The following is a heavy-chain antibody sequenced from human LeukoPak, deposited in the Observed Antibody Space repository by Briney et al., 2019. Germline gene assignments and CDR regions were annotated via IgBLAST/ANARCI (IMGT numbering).Heavy chain of an antibody. V-gene: IGHV4-59*12. J-gene: IGHJ4*02. CDR1: GGSFSGYY. D-gene: IGHD1-1*01. CDR3: ARDTTGYNIFDH. Sequence: SETLSLTCTVSGGSFSGYYWSWIRQPPGKGLEWIGYIYYSGNTNYNPSLKSRVTISVDTSKRQFSLNLSSLTAADTAVYYCARDTTGYNIFDHWGQGTLVTVSS. CDR2: IYYSGNT.